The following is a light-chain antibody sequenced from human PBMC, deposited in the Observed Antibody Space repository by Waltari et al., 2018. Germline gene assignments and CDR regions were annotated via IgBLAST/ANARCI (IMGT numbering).Light chain of an antibody. J-gene: IGKJ4*01. CDR1: QSVTTN. Sequence: VMTQSPATLSVSPGQSVTLSCRASQSVTTNLAWYQQKPGQAPRILIYRASTRATNIPARFSGSGSGTEFTLTISRMQSEDFAFYHCQQYNDWPLSFGGGTKLEI. CDR2: RAS. CDR3: QQYNDWPLS. V-gene: IGKV3-15*01.